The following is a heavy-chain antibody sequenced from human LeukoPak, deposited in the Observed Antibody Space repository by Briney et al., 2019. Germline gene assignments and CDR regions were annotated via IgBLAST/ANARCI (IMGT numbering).Heavy chain of an antibody. V-gene: IGHV4-4*07. D-gene: IGHD2-2*01. CDR3: ARGLAGNIVVVPAALDWFDP. CDR2: IYTSGST. J-gene: IGHJ5*02. Sequence: PSETLSLTCTVSGGSISSYYWSWIRQPAGKGLEWIGRIYTSGSTNYNPSLKSRVTMSVDTSKNQLSLKLSSVTAADTAVYYCARGLAGNIVVVPAALDWFDPWGQGTLVTVSS. CDR1: GGSISSYY.